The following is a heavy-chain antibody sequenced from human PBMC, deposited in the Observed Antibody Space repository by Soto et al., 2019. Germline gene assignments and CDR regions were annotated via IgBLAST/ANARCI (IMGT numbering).Heavy chain of an antibody. CDR2: IKSKTDGGTT. J-gene: IGHJ6*02. Sequence: GGSLRLSCAASGFTFSNAWMNWVRQAPGKGLEWVGRIKSKTDGGTTDYVAPVKGRFTISRDDSKNTLYLQMNSLKTEDTAVYYCTTDNPISFYYGSGSYYGHYYYYGMDVWGQGTTVTVSS. D-gene: IGHD3-10*01. CDR1: GFTFSNAW. CDR3: TTDNPISFYYGSGSYYGHYYYYGMDV. V-gene: IGHV3-15*07.